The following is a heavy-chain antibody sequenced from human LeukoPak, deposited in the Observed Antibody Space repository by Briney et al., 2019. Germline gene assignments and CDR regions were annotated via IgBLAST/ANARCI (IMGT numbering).Heavy chain of an antibody. D-gene: IGHD1-26*01. J-gene: IGHJ4*01. Sequence: GGSPRLSCAASGFTFSSYGMHWVRQAPGKGLEWVAVIWYDGSNKYYADSVKGRFTISRDNSKNTLYLQMNSLRAEDTAVYYCARDLSATARAYDYWGHGTLVTVSS. CDR1: GFTFSSYG. CDR3: ARDLSATARAYDY. CDR2: IWYDGSNK. V-gene: IGHV3-33*01.